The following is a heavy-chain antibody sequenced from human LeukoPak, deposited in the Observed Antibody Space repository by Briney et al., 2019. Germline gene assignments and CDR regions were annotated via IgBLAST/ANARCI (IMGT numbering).Heavy chain of an antibody. CDR2: IYPGDSDT. V-gene: IGHV5-51*01. D-gene: IGHD3-10*01. CDR1: GYSLTSYW. Sequence: GESLKISCKGSGYSLTSYWIGWVRQLPGKGLEWMGIIYPGDSDTRYSPSFQGQVTISADKSISTAYLQWSSLKASDTAMYYCARGQTDGSGSWWTYYFDYWGQGTLVTVSS. J-gene: IGHJ4*02. CDR3: ARGQTDGSGSWWTYYFDY.